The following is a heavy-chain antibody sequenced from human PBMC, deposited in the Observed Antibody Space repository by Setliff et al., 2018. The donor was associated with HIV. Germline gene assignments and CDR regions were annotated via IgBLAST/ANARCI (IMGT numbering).Heavy chain of an antibody. D-gene: IGHD6-6*01. CDR1: GFTVSSNY. Sequence: PSETLRLSCAASGFTVSSNYMSWVRQAPGKGLEWVALIYSGGTTDYADSVKGRFTISRDNSKNTLFLQMNSLRDEDTAVYYCARVSWVVGAPVPYYMDVWGKGTTVTVSS. J-gene: IGHJ6*03. CDR2: IYSGGTT. CDR3: ARVSWVVGAPVPYYMDV. V-gene: IGHV3-66*02.